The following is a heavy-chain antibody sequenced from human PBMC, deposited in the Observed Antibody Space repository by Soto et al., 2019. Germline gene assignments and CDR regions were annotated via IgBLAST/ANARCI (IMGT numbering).Heavy chain of an antibody. CDR3: ARDFVGDNWPTNDAFDI. CDR2: ISSSSSSYI. CDR1: GFTFSSYS. V-gene: IGHV3-21*01. Sequence: GGSLRLSCAASGFTFSSYSMNWVRQAPGKGLEWVSSISSSSSSYIYYADSVKGRFTISRDNAKNSLYLQMNSLRAEDTAVYYCARDFVGDNWPTNDAFDIWGQGTMVTVSS. J-gene: IGHJ3*02. D-gene: IGHD1-20*01.